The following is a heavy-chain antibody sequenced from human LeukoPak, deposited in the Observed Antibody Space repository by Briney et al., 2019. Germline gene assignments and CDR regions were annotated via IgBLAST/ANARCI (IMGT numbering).Heavy chain of an antibody. CDR1: GYTFNSYG. V-gene: IGHV1-18*01. CDR2: ISAYNGNT. D-gene: IGHD1-26*01. CDR3: ARASIGGSYEPPYYFDY. J-gene: IGHJ4*02. Sequence: ASVKVSCKASGYTFNSYGISWVRQAPEQGLEWMGWISAYNGNTNYAQKLQGRVTMTTDTSTSTAYMELRSLRSDDTAVYYCARASIGGSYEPPYYFDYWGQGTLVTVSS.